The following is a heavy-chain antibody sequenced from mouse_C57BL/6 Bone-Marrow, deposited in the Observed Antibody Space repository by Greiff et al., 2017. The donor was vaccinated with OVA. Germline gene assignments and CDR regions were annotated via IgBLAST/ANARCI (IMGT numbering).Heavy chain of an antibody. V-gene: IGHV1-55*01. CDR1: GYTFTSYW. D-gene: IGHD2-3*01. CDR3: ARSGWLLHAMDY. Sequence: QVQLQQPGAELVKPGASVKMSCKASGYTFTSYWITWVKQRPGQGLEWIGDIYPGSGRTNYNEKFKSKATMTVDTSSSTAYMQLSSLTSEDSAVYYCARSGWLLHAMDYWGQGTSVTVSS. J-gene: IGHJ4*01. CDR2: IYPGSGRT.